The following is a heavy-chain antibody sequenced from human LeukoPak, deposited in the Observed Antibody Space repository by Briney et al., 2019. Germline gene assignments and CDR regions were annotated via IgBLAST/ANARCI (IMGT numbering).Heavy chain of an antibody. V-gene: IGHV3-11*06. J-gene: IGHJ6*03. Sequence: GGSLRLSCAASGFTFSDYYMSWIRQAPGKGLGWVSSISSSSSYIYYADSVKGRFTISRDNAKNSLYLQMNSLRAEDTAVYYCARFKGGGYCSSTSCYPKYYYYMDVWGKGTTVTISS. CDR1: GFTFSDYY. CDR3: ARFKGGGYCSSTSCYPKYYYYMDV. D-gene: IGHD2-2*01. CDR2: ISSSSSYI.